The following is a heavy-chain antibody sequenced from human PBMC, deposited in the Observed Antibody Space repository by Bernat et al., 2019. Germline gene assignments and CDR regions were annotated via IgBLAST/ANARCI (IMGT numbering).Heavy chain of an antibody. J-gene: IGHJ4*02. D-gene: IGHD5-12*01. CDR3: ARDGSRGYSGYDYVY. Sequence: EVQLVESGGGLVKPGGSLRLSCAASGFTFSSYSMNWVRQAPGKGLEWVSSISSSSYIYYADSVKGRFTISRDNAKNSLYLQTNSLRAEDTAVYYCARDGSRGYSGYDYVYWGQGTLVTVSS. CDR1: GFTFSSYS. V-gene: IGHV3-21*01. CDR2: ISSSSYI.